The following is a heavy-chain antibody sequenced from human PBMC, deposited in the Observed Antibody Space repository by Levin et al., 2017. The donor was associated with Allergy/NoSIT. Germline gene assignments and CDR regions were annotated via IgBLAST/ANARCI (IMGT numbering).Heavy chain of an antibody. CDR2: ISYDGSNK. CDR3: ASKQWLDFDY. D-gene: IGHD6-19*01. Sequence: GGSLRLSCAASGFTFSSYAMHWVRQAPGKGLEWVAVISYDGSNKYYADSVKGRFTISRDNSKNTLYLQMNSLRAEDTAVYYCASKQWLDFDYWGQGTLVTVSS. CDR1: GFTFSSYA. J-gene: IGHJ4*02. V-gene: IGHV3-30-3*01.